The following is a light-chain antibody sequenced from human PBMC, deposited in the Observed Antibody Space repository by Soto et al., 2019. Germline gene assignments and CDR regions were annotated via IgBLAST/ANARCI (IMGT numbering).Light chain of an antibody. V-gene: IGKV3-11*01. J-gene: IGKJ1*01. Sequence: EIVLTQSPATLSLSPGERATLSCRASQSVSSYLAWYQQKPGQAPRLLIYDASNRATGFPARFSGSGSGTDFSLTICSLEPEDFPVYYCQHRSHWPCPFGQGPKVEIK. CDR3: QHRSHWPCP. CDR2: DAS. CDR1: QSVSSY.